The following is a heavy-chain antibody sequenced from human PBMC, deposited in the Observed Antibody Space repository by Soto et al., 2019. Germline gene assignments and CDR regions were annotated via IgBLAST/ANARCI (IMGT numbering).Heavy chain of an antibody. CDR1: GFTFSSCW. CDR3: ARLSNSATPLDC. V-gene: IGHV3-74*01. CDR2: INGDGSRT. Sequence: GGSLRLSCAASGFTFSSCWMHWVRQPPGKGPVWVSGINGDGSRTSYADSVKGRFTISRDNAKNTLYLQVNSLRAEDTAVYYCARLSNSATPLDCWGQGTLVTVSS. J-gene: IGHJ4*02.